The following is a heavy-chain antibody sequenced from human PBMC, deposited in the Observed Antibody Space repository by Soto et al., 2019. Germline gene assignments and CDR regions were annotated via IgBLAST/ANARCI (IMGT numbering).Heavy chain of an antibody. J-gene: IGHJ5*02. CDR1: GFSLSTSGVG. CDR2: IYWDDDK. CDR3: AHKPSPVDTSMVRGWLAP. Sequence: QITLKESGPPLVKPTQPLTLTCTFSGFSLSTSGVGVGWIRQPPGKALEWLALIYWDDDKRYSPSLKSRLTITTDTTISQRVLTMPNMDPVDTATYYRAHKPSPVDTSMVRGWLAPSGEGTLVTVSS. V-gene: IGHV2-5*02. D-gene: IGHD5-18*01.